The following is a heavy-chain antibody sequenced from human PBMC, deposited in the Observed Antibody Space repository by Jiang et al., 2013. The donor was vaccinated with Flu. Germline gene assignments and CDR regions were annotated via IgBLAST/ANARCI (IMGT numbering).Heavy chain of an antibody. V-gene: IGHV1-18*04. J-gene: IGHJ6*02. CDR3: ARRPPPFFGQVGYGMDV. CDR2: ISAYNGNT. D-gene: IGHD3-3*01. CDR1: GYTFTSYG. Sequence: GAEVKKPGASVKVSCKASGYTFTSYGISWVRQAPGQGLEWMGWISAYNGNTNYAQKLQGRVTMTTDTSTSTAYMELRSLRSDDTAVYYCARRPPPFFGQVGYGMDVWGQGTTVTVSS.